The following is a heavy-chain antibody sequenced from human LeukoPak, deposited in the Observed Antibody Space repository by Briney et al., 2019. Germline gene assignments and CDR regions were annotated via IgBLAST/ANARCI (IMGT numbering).Heavy chain of an antibody. Sequence: TGGSLRLSCAASGFTFSSYWMSWVRQAPGKGLEWVANIKQDGSEKYYVDSVKGRFTISRDNAKNSLYLQMNSLRAEDTAVYYCARERVGSGYYYIRGYADYWGQGTLVTVSS. J-gene: IGHJ4*02. V-gene: IGHV3-7*01. CDR2: IKQDGSEK. CDR3: ARERVGSGYYYIRGYADY. D-gene: IGHD3-22*01. CDR1: GFTFSSYW.